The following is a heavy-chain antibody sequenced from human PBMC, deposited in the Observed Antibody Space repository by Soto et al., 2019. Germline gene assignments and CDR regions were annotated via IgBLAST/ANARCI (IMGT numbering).Heavy chain of an antibody. CDR2: ISAYNGNT. Sequence: QVQLVQSGAEVKKPGASVKVSCKASGYTFTSYGISWVRQAPGQGLEWMGWISAYNGNTNYAQKLQGRVTMTTDTSTRTAYMELRSLRSDDTAVYYCARTWFGELLGNVRGMDVWGQGTTVTVSS. J-gene: IGHJ6*02. V-gene: IGHV1-18*01. CDR3: ARTWFGELLGNVRGMDV. D-gene: IGHD3-10*01. CDR1: GYTFTSYG.